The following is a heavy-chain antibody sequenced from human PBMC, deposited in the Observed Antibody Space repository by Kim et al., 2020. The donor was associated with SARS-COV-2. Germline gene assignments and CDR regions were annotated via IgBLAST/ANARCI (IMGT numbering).Heavy chain of an antibody. D-gene: IGHD1-1*01. CDR3: ARVVQGYYDGMDV. J-gene: IGHJ6*02. Sequence: YHPSLKSRVTISVDTSKNQLSLKLSSVTAADTAVYYCARVVQGYYDGMDVWGQGTTVTVSS. V-gene: IGHV4-31*02.